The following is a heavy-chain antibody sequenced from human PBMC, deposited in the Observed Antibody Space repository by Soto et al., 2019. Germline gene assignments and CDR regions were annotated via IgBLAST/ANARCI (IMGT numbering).Heavy chain of an antibody. CDR3: ARMGTMIVATANYYYGMNV. J-gene: IGHJ6*02. Sequence: ASVKGSCTASGYTFTSYAMHWGRQAPGQRLEWMGWINAGNGNTKYSQKFQGRVTITRDTSASTAYMELSSLRSEDTAVYYCARMGTMIVATANYYYGMNVWGQGTSVTVSS. V-gene: IGHV1-3*01. CDR2: INAGNGNT. CDR1: GYTFTSYA. D-gene: IGHD3-22*01.